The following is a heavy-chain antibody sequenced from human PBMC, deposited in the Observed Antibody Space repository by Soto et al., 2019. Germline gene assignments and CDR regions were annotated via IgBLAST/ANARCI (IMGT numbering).Heavy chain of an antibody. CDR1: GFTFSNFA. Sequence: EVQVLESGGGSVQPGGSLRLSCAASGFTFSNFAMSWVRHAPGKGLEWVSEITGSTGTTYYADSVKGRFIISRDNSMNPIHLQTTRLRAEDTAVYYCAKDTSSSPYYMDVWGEGTTVTVSS. J-gene: IGHJ6*03. CDR3: AKDTSSSPYYMDV. V-gene: IGHV3-23*01. D-gene: IGHD2-2*01. CDR2: ITGSTGTT.